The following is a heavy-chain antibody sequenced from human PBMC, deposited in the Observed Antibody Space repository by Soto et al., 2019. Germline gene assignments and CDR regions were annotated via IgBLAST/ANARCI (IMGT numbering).Heavy chain of an antibody. Sequence: PGGSLRLSCAASGFTFSAYLMSWVRQAPGKGLEWVANIKYDGSETYYVDSVKGRFTISRDNAKNSLYLQMNSLRGEDTAVSYCARYSSAWGLWGQGTLVTVS. CDR3: ARYSSAWGL. CDR1: GFTFSAYL. V-gene: IGHV3-7*01. D-gene: IGHD6-19*01. J-gene: IGHJ4*02. CDR2: IKYDGSET.